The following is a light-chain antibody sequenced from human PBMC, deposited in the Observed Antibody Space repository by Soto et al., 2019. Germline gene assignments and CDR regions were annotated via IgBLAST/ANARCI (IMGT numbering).Light chain of an antibody. J-gene: IGKJ2*01. CDR2: STS. CDR1: PSVSTNY. CDR3: QRYDSSLYT. V-gene: IGKV3-20*01. Sequence: ENVLTQSPGTLSLSPGERATLSCRASPSVSTNYLAWYQQKPGQAPRLLIYSTSTRATDIPDRFSGSGSGTDFTLTISRLEPEDFAVYYCQRYDSSLYTFGQGTKLEIK.